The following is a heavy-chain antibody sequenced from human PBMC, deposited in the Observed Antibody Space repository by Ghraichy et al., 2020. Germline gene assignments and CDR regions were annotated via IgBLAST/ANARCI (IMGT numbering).Heavy chain of an antibody. CDR2: TYYESKWYN. D-gene: IGHD2/OR15-2a*01. V-gene: IGHV6-1*01. Sequence: SQTLSLTCAISGDSVSSNNVAWNWIRQSPSRGLEWLGRTYYESKWYNDYAVSVRSRITVNPDTSKNQISLQLNSLTPEDTADYYCAREHNSAFDIWGQVTMVTVSS. J-gene: IGHJ3*02. CDR1: GDSVSSNNVA. CDR3: AREHNSAFDI.